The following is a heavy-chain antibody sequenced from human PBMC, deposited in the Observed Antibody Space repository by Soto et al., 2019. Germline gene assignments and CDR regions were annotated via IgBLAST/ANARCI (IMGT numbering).Heavy chain of an antibody. CDR1: GGTFSSYA. D-gene: IGHD2-15*01. CDR3: ARSRRPVGGYCSGGSCYSVGY. Sequence: SVKVSCKASGGTFSSYAISWVRQAPGQGLEWMGGIIPIFGTANYAQKFQGRVTITADKSTSTAYMELSSLRSEDTAVYYCARSRRPVGGYCSGGSCYSVGYWGQGTLRTVSS. J-gene: IGHJ4*02. CDR2: IIPIFGTA. V-gene: IGHV1-69*06.